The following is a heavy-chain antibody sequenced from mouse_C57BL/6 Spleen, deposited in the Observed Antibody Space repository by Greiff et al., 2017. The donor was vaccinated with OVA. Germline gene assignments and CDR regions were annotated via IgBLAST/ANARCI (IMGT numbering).Heavy chain of an antibody. V-gene: IGHV3-6*01. CDR3: ARMVTTYYFDY. CDR2: ISYDGSN. D-gene: IGHD2-2*01. J-gene: IGHJ2*01. Sequence: DVQLQESGPGLVKPSQSLSLTCSVTGYSITSGYYWNWIRQFPGNKLEWMGYISYDGSNNYNPSLKNRISITRDTSKNQFFLKLNSVTTEDTATYYCARMVTTYYFDYWGQGTTLTVAS. CDR1: GYSITSGYY.